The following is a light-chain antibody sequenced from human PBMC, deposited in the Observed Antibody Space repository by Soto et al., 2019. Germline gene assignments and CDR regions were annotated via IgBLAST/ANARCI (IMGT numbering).Light chain of an antibody. V-gene: IGKV1-27*01. J-gene: IGKJ4*01. Sequence: DIQMTQSPSSLAASVGDRVTITCRASQGIRNYLVWYQQKPGKPPKPLIFSSSTLQSGGPSRFSGSVSGTHFTLTNSSLQPEDVATYYCQQAKTAPLTFGGGTRV. CDR1: QGIRNY. CDR3: QQAKTAPLT. CDR2: SSS.